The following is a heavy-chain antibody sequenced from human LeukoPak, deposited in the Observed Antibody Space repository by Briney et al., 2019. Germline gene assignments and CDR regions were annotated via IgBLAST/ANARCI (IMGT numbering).Heavy chain of an antibody. J-gene: IGHJ4*02. CDR3: ARDTVAVAGTDY. V-gene: IGHV4-39*07. Sequence: SETLSLTCSVSGSSIRSGGYYWLWIRQPPGRELEWIGSIYYSSDTYYNPSVESRVTISVDTSKNQFSLKLTSVTAADTAVYYCARDTVAVAGTDYWGQGTLVTVSS. D-gene: IGHD6-19*01. CDR2: IYYSSDT. CDR1: GSSIRSGGYY.